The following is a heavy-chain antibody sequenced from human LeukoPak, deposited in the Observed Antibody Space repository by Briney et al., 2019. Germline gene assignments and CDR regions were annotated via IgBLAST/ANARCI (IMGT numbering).Heavy chain of an antibody. CDR2: ISYDGSNK. CDR3: ARGGGLRTGFAFDY. D-gene: IGHD3-10*01. V-gene: IGHV3-30*19. Sequence: GGSLRLSCAASGFTFSIYAMHWVRQAPGKGLEWVAVISYDGSNKYYADSVKGRFTISRDNSKNTLYLQMNSLRAEDTAVYYCARGGGLRTGFAFDYWGQGTLVTVSS. CDR1: GFTFSIYA. J-gene: IGHJ4*02.